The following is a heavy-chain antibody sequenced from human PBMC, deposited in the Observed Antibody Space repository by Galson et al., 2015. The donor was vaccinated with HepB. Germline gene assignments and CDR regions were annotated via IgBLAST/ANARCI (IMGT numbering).Heavy chain of an antibody. CDR3: ATYLGSTGFDF. J-gene: IGHJ3*01. Sequence: SVKVSCKVSGYNLIELSIHWVRQAPGKGLEWMGNLVPENGDTFLAQKFEGRVRMTEDTSSDTTYMELSSLRSEDTGVYFCATYLGSTGFDFWGQGTMVTVSS. D-gene: IGHD3-9*01. V-gene: IGHV1-24*01. CDR1: GYNLIELS. CDR2: LVPENGDT.